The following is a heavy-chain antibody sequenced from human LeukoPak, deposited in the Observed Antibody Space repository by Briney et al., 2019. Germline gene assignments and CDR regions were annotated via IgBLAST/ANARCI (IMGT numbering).Heavy chain of an antibody. CDR2: IIPIFGTA. CDR1: GGTFSSYA. Sequence: SVTVSCKASGGTFSSYAISWVRQPPGQGLEWMGGIIPIFGTANYAQKFQGRVTITADESTSTAYMELSSLRSEDTAVYYCARALRFLEWSGPYYMDVWGKGTTVTVSS. V-gene: IGHV1-69*01. D-gene: IGHD3-3*01. J-gene: IGHJ6*03. CDR3: ARALRFLEWSGPYYMDV.